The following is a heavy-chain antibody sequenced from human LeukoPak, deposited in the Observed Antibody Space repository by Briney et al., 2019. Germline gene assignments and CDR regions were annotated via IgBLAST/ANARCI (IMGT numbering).Heavy chain of an antibody. D-gene: IGHD1-26*01. CDR1: GYTLTELS. J-gene: IGHJ4*02. Sequence: ASVTVSCTVSGYTLTELSMHWVRQAPGKGLEWMGGFDPEDGETIYAQKFQGRVTMTEDTSTDTAYMELSSLRSEDTAVYYCATAWELPYDYWGQGTLVTVSS. V-gene: IGHV1-24*01. CDR3: ATAWELPYDY. CDR2: FDPEDGET.